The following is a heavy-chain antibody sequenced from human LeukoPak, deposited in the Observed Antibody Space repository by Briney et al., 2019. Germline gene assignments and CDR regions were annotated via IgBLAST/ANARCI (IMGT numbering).Heavy chain of an antibody. D-gene: IGHD6-13*01. J-gene: IGHJ4*02. CDR2: IKPDGTTK. CDR3: ARSIPYGTTWYGRSDY. Sequence: GGSLRLSCAASGFPFSSYSMTWVRQAPGKGLEWVANIKPDGTTKFYVDSVKGRFTISRDNALNALYLQMNSLRAEDTAIYYCARSIPYGTTWYGRSDYWGQGTLVTVSS. CDR1: GFPFSSYS. V-gene: IGHV3-7*03.